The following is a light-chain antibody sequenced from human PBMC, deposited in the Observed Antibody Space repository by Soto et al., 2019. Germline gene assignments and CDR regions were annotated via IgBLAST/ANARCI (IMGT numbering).Light chain of an antibody. V-gene: IGLV1-40*01. Sequence: QSVLTQPPSVSGAPGQRVTISCTGSTSNIGAGYDVHWYQQLPGTAPKLLIYGNTIRPSGVPDRFSGSKSDTSASLAITGLQAEDEAYYYCQSYDSSLTGDVVFGGGTKLTVL. J-gene: IGLJ2*01. CDR3: QSYDSSLTGDVV. CDR1: TSNIGAGYD. CDR2: GNT.